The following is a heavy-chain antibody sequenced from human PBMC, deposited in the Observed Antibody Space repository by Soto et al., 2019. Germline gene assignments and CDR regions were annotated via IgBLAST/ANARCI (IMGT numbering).Heavy chain of an antibody. Sequence: GGSLRLSCAASVFTFSSYAMHWVRQAPGKGLEWVAVTSYDGGIKYYADSVKGRFTVSRDNSRNTLYLQMNSLRAGDTAVYYCATSYDSRGYYKFDYWGQGTLVTVSS. CDR1: VFTFSSYA. D-gene: IGHD3-22*01. CDR2: TSYDGGIK. J-gene: IGHJ4*02. V-gene: IGHV3-30-3*01. CDR3: ATSYDSRGYYKFDY.